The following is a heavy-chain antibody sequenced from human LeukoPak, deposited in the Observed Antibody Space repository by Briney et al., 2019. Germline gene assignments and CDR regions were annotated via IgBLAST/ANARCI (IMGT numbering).Heavy chain of an antibody. Sequence: WETLSLTCTVSGDSISDNYWSWIRQPAGKGLEWIGRIYISGSTNYNPSLMSRVTISLDTSKNQFSLELNSVTAADTAIYYCARGGDYNKPFEYWGQGTLVTVSS. D-gene: IGHD4-11*01. CDR2: IYISGST. CDR1: GDSISDNY. V-gene: IGHV4-4*07. J-gene: IGHJ4*02. CDR3: ARGGDYNKPFEY.